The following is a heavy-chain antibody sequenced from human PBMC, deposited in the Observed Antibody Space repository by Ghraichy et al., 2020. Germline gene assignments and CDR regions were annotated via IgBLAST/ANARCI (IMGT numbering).Heavy chain of an antibody. CDR2: ITGSGDST. J-gene: IGHJ5*02. CDR1: GFTFSSYA. CDR3: AKDTMTGTTGWFDP. D-gene: IGHD1-7*01. Sequence: GGSLRLSCAASGFTFSSYAMSWVRRAPGKGLEWVSTITGSGDSTYYADSVKGRFTISRDNSTNTLYLQVNSLRAEDTALYYCAKDTMTGTTGWFDPWGQGTLVTVSS. V-gene: IGHV3-23*01.